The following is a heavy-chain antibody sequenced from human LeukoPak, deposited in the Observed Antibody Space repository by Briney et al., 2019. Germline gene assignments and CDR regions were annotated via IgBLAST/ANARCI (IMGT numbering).Heavy chain of an antibody. CDR1: GGSFSGYY. CDR2: INHSGST. V-gene: IGHV4-34*01. D-gene: IGHD2-15*01. CDR3: ARAGYCSGGSCYGYNWFDP. Sequence: NPSETLSLTCAVYGGSFSGYYWSWIRQPPGKGLEWIGEINHSGSTNYNPSLKSRVTISVDTSKNQFSLKLSSVTAADTAVYYCARAGYCSGGSCYGYNWFDPWGQGTLVTVSS. J-gene: IGHJ5*02.